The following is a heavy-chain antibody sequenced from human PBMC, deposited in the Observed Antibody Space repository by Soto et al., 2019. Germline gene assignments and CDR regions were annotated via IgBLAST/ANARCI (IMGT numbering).Heavy chain of an antibody. CDR3: ARHVLPYYGMDV. CDR1: GGSISGSNW. V-gene: IGHV4-4*02. D-gene: IGHD2-8*01. J-gene: IGHJ6*02. Sequence: QVQLQESGPGLVQSSGTLSLTCVVSGGSISGSNWWSWVRQPPGKGLEWIGEMYHSGITNYHPSLQSRVTISVDKAKNQFSLILSSVTAADTAMYYCARHVLPYYGMDVWGQGTTVTVSS. CDR2: MYHSGIT.